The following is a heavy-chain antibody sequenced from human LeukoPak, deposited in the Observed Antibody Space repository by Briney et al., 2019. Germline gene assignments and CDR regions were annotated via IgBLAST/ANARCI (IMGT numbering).Heavy chain of an antibody. D-gene: IGHD4-23*01. CDR3: ARDGGTGTYYYYMDV. Sequence: SETLSLTCAVYGGSFSGYYWSWIRQPPGKGLEWIGEINHSGSINYNPSLKSRVTISVDTSKNQFSLKLSSVTAADTAVYYCARDGGTGTYYYYMDVWGKGTTVTISS. CDR1: GGSFSGYY. J-gene: IGHJ6*03. CDR2: INHSGSI. V-gene: IGHV4-34*01.